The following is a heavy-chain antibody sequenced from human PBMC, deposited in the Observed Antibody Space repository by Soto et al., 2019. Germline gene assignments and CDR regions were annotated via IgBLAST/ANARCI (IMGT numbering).Heavy chain of an antibody. CDR1: GFTFDTYG. D-gene: IGHD1-1*01. CDR3: ARVTPGNNLYYFSGLDF. V-gene: IGHV3-30-3*01. J-gene: IGHJ6*02. Sequence: QVHLVESGGGVVQPGKSLRLSCVASGFTFDTYGIHWVRQAPGKGLQWVALISYEGSNTYYADSVRGRFTISRDNSKNALYPQMNALRPEDTGVYYCARVTPGNNLYYFSGLDFWGQGTSVTVSS. CDR2: ISYEGSNT.